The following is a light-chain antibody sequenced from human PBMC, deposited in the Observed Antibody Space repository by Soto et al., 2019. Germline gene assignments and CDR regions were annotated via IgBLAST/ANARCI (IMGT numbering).Light chain of an antibody. V-gene: IGKV3-20*01. CDR3: QQYGNPPWT. J-gene: IGKJ2*01. CDR2: DTF. Sequence: ETVLTQSPGTLSLSPGERATLSCRASQSIGSTYLAWYQQKPGQAPRLLIYDTFSRAIGIPNRFSGSGSGTAFTLTISRLEPEDFAVYHCQQYGNPPWTFGQGTKLEIK. CDR1: QSIGSTY.